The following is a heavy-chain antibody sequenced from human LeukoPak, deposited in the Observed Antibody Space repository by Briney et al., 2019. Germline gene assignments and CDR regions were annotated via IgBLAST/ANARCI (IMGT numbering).Heavy chain of an antibody. V-gene: IGHV4-59*08. J-gene: IGHJ6*03. Sequence: SETLSLTCTVSGGSISSYYWSWIRQPPGKGLEWIGYIYYSGSTNYNPSLKSRVTIAVDTSKNQFSLKLSSVTAADTAVYYCARASAYGYGLHYYYYYMDVWGKGTTVTVSS. D-gene: IGHD5-18*01. CDR1: GGSISSYY. CDR2: IYYSGST. CDR3: ARASAYGYGLHYYYYYMDV.